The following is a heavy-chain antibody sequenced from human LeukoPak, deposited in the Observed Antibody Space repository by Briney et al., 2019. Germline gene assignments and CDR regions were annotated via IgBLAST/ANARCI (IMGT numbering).Heavy chain of an antibody. D-gene: IGHD5-18*01. Sequence: GASVKVSCKASGGTFSSYAISWVRQAPGQGLEWMGGIIPIFGTANYAQKFQGRVTMTRDTSTSTVYMELSSLRSEDTAVYYCARDRIQLSSRYFDYWGQGTLVTVSS. CDR1: GGTFSSYA. V-gene: IGHV1-69*05. CDR2: IIPIFGTA. J-gene: IGHJ4*02. CDR3: ARDRIQLSSRYFDY.